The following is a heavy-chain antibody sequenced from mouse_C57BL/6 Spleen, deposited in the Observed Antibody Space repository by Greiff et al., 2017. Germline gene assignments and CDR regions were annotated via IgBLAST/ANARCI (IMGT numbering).Heavy chain of an antibody. CDR3: ARGENYYGSYWYFDV. CDR2: FHPYNDDT. Sequence: VKLVESGAELVKPGASVKMSCKASGYTFTTYPIEWMKQNHGKSLEWIGNFHPYNDDTKYNEKFKGKATLTVEKSSSTVYLELSRLTSDDSAVYYGARGENYYGSYWYFDVWGTGTTVTVSS. J-gene: IGHJ1*03. D-gene: IGHD1-1*01. CDR1: GYTFTTYP. V-gene: IGHV1-47*01.